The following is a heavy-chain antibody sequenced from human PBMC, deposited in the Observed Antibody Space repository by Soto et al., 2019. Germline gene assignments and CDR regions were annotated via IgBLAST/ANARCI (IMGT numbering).Heavy chain of an antibody. J-gene: IGHJ4*02. V-gene: IGHV1-2*04. CDR3: ARAQSFYFDY. CDR2: INPNSGGT. CDR1: GYTFTAYD. Sequence: QVQLVQSGAEVKRPGASVKVSCRASGYTFTAYDMHWVRQAPGHGLEWMGWINPNSGGTNYEQNFQGWVTMTRDTSISTAYMELSRLRSDDTAVYYCARAQSFYFDYWGQGTLVTVSS.